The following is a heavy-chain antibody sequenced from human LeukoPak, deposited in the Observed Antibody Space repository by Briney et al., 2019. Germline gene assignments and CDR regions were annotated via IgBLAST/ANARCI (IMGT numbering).Heavy chain of an antibody. CDR2: INHSGST. D-gene: IGHD6-6*01. CDR3: ATRTRYSSSSLFDY. V-gene: IGHV4-34*01. CDR1: GGSFSGYY. J-gene: IGHJ4*02. Sequence: TTSETLSLTCAVYGGSFSGYYWSWIRQPPGKGLEWIGEINHSGSTNYNPSLKSRVTISVDTSKNQCSLKLSSVTAADTAVYYCATRTRYSSSSLFDYWGQGTLVTVSS.